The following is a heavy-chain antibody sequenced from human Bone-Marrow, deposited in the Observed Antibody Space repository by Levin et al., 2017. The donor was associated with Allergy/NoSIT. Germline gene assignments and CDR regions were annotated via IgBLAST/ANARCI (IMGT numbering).Heavy chain of an antibody. CDR2: IYTSGTA. CDR3: TRDALSRTIFGVEPWGVDV. V-gene: IGHV4-4*07. Sequence: KSSETLSLTCTVSGASMRTYYWSWIRQPAGKGLEWIGRIYTSGTANYNPSLKSRVSMSIDTSKNQFSLKLSSVTAADTAVYYCTRDALSRTIFGVEPWGVDVWGQGTTVTVSS. D-gene: IGHD3-3*01. CDR1: GASMRTYY. J-gene: IGHJ6*02.